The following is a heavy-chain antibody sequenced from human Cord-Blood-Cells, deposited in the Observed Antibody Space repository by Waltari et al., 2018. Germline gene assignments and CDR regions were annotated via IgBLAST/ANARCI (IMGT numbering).Heavy chain of an antibody. D-gene: IGHD4-17*01. V-gene: IGHV3-30-3*01. Sequence: QVQLVESGGGVVQPGRSLRLSCAASGFTFSSYAMHWVRQAPGKGLEGVAVISYDGSNKYYADSVKCRFTISRDNSKNTLYLQMNSLRAEDTAVYYCAGYGGRTFDIWGQGTMVTVSS. CDR3: AGYGGRTFDI. J-gene: IGHJ3*02. CDR1: GFTFSSYA. CDR2: ISYDGSNK.